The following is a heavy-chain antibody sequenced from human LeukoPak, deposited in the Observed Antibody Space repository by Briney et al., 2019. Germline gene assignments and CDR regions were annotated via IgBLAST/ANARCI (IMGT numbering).Heavy chain of an antibody. D-gene: IGHD4-17*01. CDR3: ARSLRSYYYYGMDV. CDR2: ISYDGSNK. CDR1: GFTFSSYA. Sequence: GGSLRLSCAASGFTFSSYAMHWVRQAPGKGLEWVAVISYDGSNKYYADSVKGRFTISRDNSKNTLYLQMNSLRAEDTAVYYCARSLRSYYYYGMDVWGQGTTVTVSS. V-gene: IGHV3-30*04. J-gene: IGHJ6*02.